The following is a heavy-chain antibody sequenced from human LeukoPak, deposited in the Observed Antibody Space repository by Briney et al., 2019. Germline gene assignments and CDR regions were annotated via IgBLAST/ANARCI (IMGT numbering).Heavy chain of an antibody. V-gene: IGHV3-33*01. J-gene: IGHJ4*02. CDR3: ASSMAYNCLDY. CDR1: GFTFSSFG. Sequence: GGSLRLSCAASGFTFSSFGMHWVRQAPGKGLEWVAVIWNDGSNDYYADSVKGRFTISRDNAKNTLYLQMNSLRPEDTAVYYCASSMAYNCLDYWGQGTLVTVSS. D-gene: IGHD5-24*01. CDR2: IWNDGSND.